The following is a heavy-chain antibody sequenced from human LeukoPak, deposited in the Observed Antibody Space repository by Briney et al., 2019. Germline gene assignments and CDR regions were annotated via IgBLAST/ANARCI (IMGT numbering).Heavy chain of an antibody. J-gene: IGHJ4*02. CDR3: ARERIAVAGDYYFDY. Sequence: GRSLRLSCAASGSTFSSYGMHWVRQAPGKGLEWVAVIWYDGSNKYYADSVKGRFTISRDNSKNTLYLQMNSLRAEDTAVYYCARERIAVAGDYYFDYWGQGTLVTVSS. CDR2: IWYDGSNK. CDR1: GSTFSSYG. V-gene: IGHV3-33*01. D-gene: IGHD6-19*01.